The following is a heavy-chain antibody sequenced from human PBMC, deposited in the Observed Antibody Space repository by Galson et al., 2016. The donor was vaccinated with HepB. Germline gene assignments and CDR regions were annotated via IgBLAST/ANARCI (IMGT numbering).Heavy chain of an antibody. CDR3: IRDLAGPLDS. Sequence: SLRLSCAASGFTFSTSWMHWVRQAPGKGLVWVSRIDEDGRITTYADSVEGRFTISRDNAKKTLFLQMNSLRDEDTAVYYCIRDLAGPLDSWGQGTLVTVSS. D-gene: IGHD2-15*01. J-gene: IGHJ4*02. CDR1: GFTFSTSW. CDR2: IDEDGRIT. V-gene: IGHV3-74*01.